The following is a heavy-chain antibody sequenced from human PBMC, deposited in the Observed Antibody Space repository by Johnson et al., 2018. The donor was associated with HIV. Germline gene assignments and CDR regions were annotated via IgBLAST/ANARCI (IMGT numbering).Heavy chain of an antibody. CDR2: INSDGSST. Sequence: VQLVESGGGLVKPGGSLRLSCAASGFTFSDYYMSWIRQAPGKGLVWVSRINSDGSSTSYADSVKGRFTISRDNAKKTLYLQMNSLRAEDTAGYYCARDRLGDGSSWGGVDAFDIWGQGTMGTVSS. J-gene: IGHJ3*02. CDR1: GFTFSDYY. V-gene: IGHV3-74*01. CDR3: ARDRLGDGSSWGGVDAFDI. D-gene: IGHD6-13*01.